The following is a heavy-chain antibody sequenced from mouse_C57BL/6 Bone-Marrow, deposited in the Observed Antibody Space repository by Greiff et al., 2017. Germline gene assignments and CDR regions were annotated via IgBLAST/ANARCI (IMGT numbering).Heavy chain of an antibody. V-gene: IGHV2-2*01. CDR2: IWSGGST. CDR3: ARKDV. J-gene: IGHJ1*03. CDR1: GFSLTSYG. Sequence: QVQLQQSGPGLVQPSQSLSITCTVSGFSLTSYGVHWVRQSPGKGLEWLGVIWSGGSTDYNAAFISRLSISKDNSKSQVFFTMNSLQADDTAIYYCARKDVWGTGTTVTVSS.